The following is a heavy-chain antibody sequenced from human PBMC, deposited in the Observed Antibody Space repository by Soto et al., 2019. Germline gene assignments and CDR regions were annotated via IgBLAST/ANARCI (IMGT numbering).Heavy chain of an antibody. V-gene: IGHV4-34*01. CDR3: QAAPRKNWGVFDY. D-gene: IGHD7-27*01. Sequence: QVQLQQWGAGLLKPSETLSLTCAVYGGSFSGYYWSWIRQPPGKGLEWMGEINHSGSTNYNPSLKSRVRISGDTSKNQFSLKLSSVTVADTAEYYSQAAPRKNWGVFDYWGQGTLVTVSS. CDR2: INHSGST. CDR1: GGSFSGYY. J-gene: IGHJ4*02.